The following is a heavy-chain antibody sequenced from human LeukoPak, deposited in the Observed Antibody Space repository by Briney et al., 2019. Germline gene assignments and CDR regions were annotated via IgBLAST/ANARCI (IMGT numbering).Heavy chain of an antibody. CDR2: ISYDGSNK. CDR1: GITFSSYG. V-gene: IGHV3-30*18. D-gene: IGHD5-24*01. Sequence: QPGGSLRLSCAASGITFSSYGMHWVRQAPGKGLEWEAVISYDGSNKYYADSVKGRFTISRDNSKNTLYLQMNSLRAEDTAVYYCAKTIRAADYWGQGTLVTVSS. J-gene: IGHJ4*02. CDR3: AKTIRAADY.